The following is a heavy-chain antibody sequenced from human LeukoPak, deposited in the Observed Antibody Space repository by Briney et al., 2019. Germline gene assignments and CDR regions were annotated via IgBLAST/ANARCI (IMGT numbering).Heavy chain of an antibody. Sequence: ASVKVSCKASGYMFSSYGLSWVRQAPGQGLEWMGWISIYNGNTNYAQKFQGRVTMTTDTSTTTGYMELRSLSSDDTAVYYCARVRLYYNNYIDVWGKGTTVTVSS. V-gene: IGHV1-18*01. D-gene: IGHD2-21*01. CDR2: ISIYNGNT. CDR1: GYMFSSYG. J-gene: IGHJ6*03. CDR3: ARVRLYYNNYIDV.